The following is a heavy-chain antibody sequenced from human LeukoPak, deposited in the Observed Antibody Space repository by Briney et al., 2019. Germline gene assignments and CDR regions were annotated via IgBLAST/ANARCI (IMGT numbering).Heavy chain of an antibody. V-gene: IGHV3-9*01. D-gene: IGHD6-19*01. J-gene: IGHJ6*02. CDR1: GFTFDDYA. CDR2: ISWNSGSI. Sequence: GRSLRLSCAASGFTFDDYAMHWDRQAPGKGLEWVSGISWNSGSIGYADSVKGRFTISRDNANNSLYLQMNSLRAEDTALYYCAKDYRGWYFSFGMDVWGQGTTVTVSS. CDR3: AKDYRGWYFSFGMDV.